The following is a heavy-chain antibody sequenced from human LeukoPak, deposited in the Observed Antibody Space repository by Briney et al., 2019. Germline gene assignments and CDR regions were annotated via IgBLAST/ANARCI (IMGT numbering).Heavy chain of an antibody. Sequence: ASVKVSCKASGYTFTSYGISWVRQAPGQGLEWMGWISAYNGNTNYAQKLQGRVTMTTDTSTSTAHMELRSLRSDDTAVYYCARTYNSGSYHGPFDYWGQGTLVTVSS. CDR1: GYTFTSYG. CDR2: ISAYNGNT. D-gene: IGHD1-26*01. V-gene: IGHV1-18*01. J-gene: IGHJ4*02. CDR3: ARTYNSGSYHGPFDY.